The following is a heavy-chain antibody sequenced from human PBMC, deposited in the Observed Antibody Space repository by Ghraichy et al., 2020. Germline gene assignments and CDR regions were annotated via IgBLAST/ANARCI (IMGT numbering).Heavy chain of an antibody. D-gene: IGHD2-2*03. CDR1: GFTFSDYY. CDR3: ARRHGFFDY. J-gene: IGHJ4*02. V-gene: IGHV3-11*01. CDR2: ISSRGSNI. Sequence: GGSLRLSCAASGFTFSDYYMSWIRQAPGKGLEWISFISSRGSNIEYADSVRGRFTISRDNAENSVSLQMDSLRVEDTAVYYCARRHGFFDYWGQGTLVTVSS.